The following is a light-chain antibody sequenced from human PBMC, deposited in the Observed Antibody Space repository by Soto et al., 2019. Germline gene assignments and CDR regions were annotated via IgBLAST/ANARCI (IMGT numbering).Light chain of an antibody. J-gene: IGKJ5*01. Sequence: DIVLTQSPGTLSLSPGKRATLSCWASQSVGNNYLAWYQQKPGQAPRLLIYHASSRATGIPDRFSGSGSGTDFTLTISRLEPEYFVVYYCPPNGWLPPIPLGPEPRLEVK. CDR2: HAS. V-gene: IGKV3-20*01. CDR3: PPNGWLPPIP. CDR1: QSVGNNY.